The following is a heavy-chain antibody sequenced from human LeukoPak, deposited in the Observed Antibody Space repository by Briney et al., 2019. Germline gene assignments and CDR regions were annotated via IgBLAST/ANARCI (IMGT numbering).Heavy chain of an antibody. CDR1: GYTFTSYG. V-gene: IGHV1-18*01. J-gene: IGHJ6*02. D-gene: IGHD2-15*01. CDR3: ARDGCSGGSCYPTLYYYYGMDV. Sequence: ASVKVSCKASGYTFTSYGISWVRQAPGQGLEWMGWISAYNGNTNYAQKLQGRVTMTTDTSTSTAYMELRSLRSDDTAVHYCARDGCSGGSCYPTLYYYYGMDVWGQGTTVTVSS. CDR2: ISAYNGNT.